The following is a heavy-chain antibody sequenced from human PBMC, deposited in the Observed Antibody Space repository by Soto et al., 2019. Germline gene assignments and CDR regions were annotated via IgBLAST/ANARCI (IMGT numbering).Heavy chain of an antibody. V-gene: IGHV1-46*01. CDR3: ARDFGKQLVPSYYYYGMDV. J-gene: IGHJ6*02. CDR2: INPSGGST. D-gene: IGHD6-6*01. Sequence: QVQLVQSGAEVKKPGASVKVSCKASGYTFTSYYMHWVRQAPGQGLEWMGIINPSGGSTSYAQKFQGRVTMTRDTSTSTVYMELSSPRSEDTAVYYCARDFGKQLVPSYYYYGMDVWGQGTTVTVSS. CDR1: GYTFTSYY.